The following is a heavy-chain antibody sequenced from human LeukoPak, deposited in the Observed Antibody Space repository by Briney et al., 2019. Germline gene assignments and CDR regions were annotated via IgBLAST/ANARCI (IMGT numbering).Heavy chain of an antibody. Sequence: SETLSLTCTVSGGSISSGSYHWSWIRQPAGKGLEWIGRIYTSGSTNYNPSLKSRVTISVDTSKNQFSLKLSSVTAGDTAVYYCARASTAQYTWFVPWGQGTLVTVSP. CDR3: ARASTAQYTWFVP. V-gene: IGHV4-61*02. D-gene: IGHD2/OR15-2a*01. J-gene: IGHJ5*02. CDR1: GGSISSGSYH. CDR2: IYTSGST.